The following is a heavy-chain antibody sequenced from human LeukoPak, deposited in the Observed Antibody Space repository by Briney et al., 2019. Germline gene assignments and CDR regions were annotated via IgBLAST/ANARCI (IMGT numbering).Heavy chain of an antibody. CDR3: ARVRGGWYRGAFDY. CDR2: IYYSGST. J-gene: IGHJ4*02. Sequence: SETLSLTCTVSGGSISSYYWSWIRQPPGKGLEWIGYIYYSGSTNYNPSLKSRVTISVDTSKNQFSLKLSSVTAADTAVYYCARVRGGWYRGAFDYWGQGTLVTVSS. CDR1: GGSISSYY. D-gene: IGHD6-19*01. V-gene: IGHV4-59*01.